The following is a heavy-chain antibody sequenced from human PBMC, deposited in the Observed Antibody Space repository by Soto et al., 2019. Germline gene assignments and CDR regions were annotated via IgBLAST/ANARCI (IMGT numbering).Heavy chain of an antibody. CDR3: ARPYSGSYSFDY. CDR2: ITSTTSDI. V-gene: IGHV3-21*01. D-gene: IGHD1-26*01. Sequence: GGSLRLSCAASGFPFSSHNMNWVRQAPGKGLEWVSSITSTTSDIYYADSVKGRFTISRDNAKNSLYLHMNSLRAEDTAVYYCARPYSGSYSFDYWAQGTLVT. CDR1: GFPFSSHN. J-gene: IGHJ4*02.